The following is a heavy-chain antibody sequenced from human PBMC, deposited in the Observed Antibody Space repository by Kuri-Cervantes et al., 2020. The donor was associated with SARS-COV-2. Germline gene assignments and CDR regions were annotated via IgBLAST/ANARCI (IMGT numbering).Heavy chain of an antibody. CDR2: ISYDGSNK. V-gene: IGHV3-30*07. D-gene: IGHD6-19*01. J-gene: IGHJ4*02. Sequence: GESLKISCAASGVTFSSYAMHWVRQAPGPGLEWVAVISYDGSNKYYADSVKGRFTISRDNSKNTLYPQMNSLRDEDTAVYYCAGDRSSGWMIDYWGQGTLVTVSS. CDR3: AGDRSSGWMIDY. CDR1: GVTFSSYA.